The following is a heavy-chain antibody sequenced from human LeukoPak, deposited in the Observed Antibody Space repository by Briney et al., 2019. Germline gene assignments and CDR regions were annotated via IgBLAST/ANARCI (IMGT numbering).Heavy chain of an antibody. CDR3: ARVGASGSFRHFDY. V-gene: IGHV3-30-3*01. D-gene: IGHD1-26*01. Sequence: GGSLRLSCAASGFTFSSYAMHWVRQAPGKGLEWVAVISYDGSNKYYADSVKGRFTISRDNSKNTLYLQMNSLRAEDTAVYYCARVGASGSFRHFDYWGQGTLVTVSS. CDR1: GFTFSSYA. J-gene: IGHJ4*02. CDR2: ISYDGSNK.